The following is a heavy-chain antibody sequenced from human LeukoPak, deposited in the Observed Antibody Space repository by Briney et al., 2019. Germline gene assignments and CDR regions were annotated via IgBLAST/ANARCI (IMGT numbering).Heavy chain of an antibody. CDR2: ISAYNGNT. Sequence: GASVKVSCKASDYTFTSYGISWVRQAPGQGLEWMGWISAYNGNTNYAQKLQGRVTMTTDTSTSTAYMELRSLRSDDTAVYYCARDLRITMVRGVENIDYWGQGTLVTVSS. CDR1: DYTFTSYG. J-gene: IGHJ4*02. D-gene: IGHD3-10*01. CDR3: ARDLRITMVRGVENIDY. V-gene: IGHV1-18*01.